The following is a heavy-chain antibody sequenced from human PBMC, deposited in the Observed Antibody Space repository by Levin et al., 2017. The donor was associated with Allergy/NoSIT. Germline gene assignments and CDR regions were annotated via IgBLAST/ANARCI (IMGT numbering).Heavy chain of an antibody. CDR3: VRGRRDYYAMDV. Sequence: SETLSLTCAISGDSVSRNSAAWNWIRQSPSRGLEWLGRTFYRPNWYNEYAVSVESRITIYADTSKNQFSLQLHSVSPDDTAIYYCVRGRRDYYAMDVWGQGTTVTVSS. CDR2: TFYRPNWYN. V-gene: IGHV6-1*01. CDR1: GDSVSRNSAA. J-gene: IGHJ6*02.